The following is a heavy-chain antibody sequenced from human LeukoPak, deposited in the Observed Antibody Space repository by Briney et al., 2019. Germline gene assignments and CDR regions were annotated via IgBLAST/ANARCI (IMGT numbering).Heavy chain of an antibody. D-gene: IGHD6-13*01. Sequence: EASVKVSCKASGYTFTSYDINWVRQATGQGLEWMGWMNPNSGNTGYARKFQGRVTMTRNTSISTAYMELSSLRSEDTAVYYCASNPNRGPSSSFDYWGQGTLVTVSS. CDR3: ASNPNRGPSSSFDY. J-gene: IGHJ4*02. CDR1: GYTFTSYD. V-gene: IGHV1-8*01. CDR2: MNPNSGNT.